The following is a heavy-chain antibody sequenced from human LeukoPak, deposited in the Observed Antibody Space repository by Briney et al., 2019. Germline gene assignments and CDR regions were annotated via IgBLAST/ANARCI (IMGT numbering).Heavy chain of an antibody. Sequence: PGGSLRLSCAASGFTFSNAWMSWVRQAPGKGLEWVGRIKSKTDGGTTDYAAPVKGRFTISRDDSKNTLYLQMNSLKTEDTAVYYCTTTPYYYDSSDDGLFDPWGQGTLVTVSS. CDR2: IKSKTDGGTT. V-gene: IGHV3-15*01. CDR1: GFTFSNAW. D-gene: IGHD3-22*01. CDR3: TTTPYYYDSSDDGLFDP. J-gene: IGHJ5*02.